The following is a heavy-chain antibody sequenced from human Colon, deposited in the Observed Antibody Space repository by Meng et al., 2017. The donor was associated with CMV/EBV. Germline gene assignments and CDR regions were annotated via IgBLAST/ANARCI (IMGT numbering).Heavy chain of an antibody. J-gene: IGHJ3*02. Sequence: ISSGGYYWSWIRQHPGKGLEWIGYIYYSGSTYYNPSLKSRVTISVDTSKNQFSLKLSSVTAADTAVYYCARGECSSTSCYDGDAFDIWGQGTMVTVSS. CDR2: IYYSGST. CDR3: ARGECSSTSCYDGDAFDI. D-gene: IGHD2-2*01. V-gene: IGHV4-31*02. CDR1: ISSGGYY.